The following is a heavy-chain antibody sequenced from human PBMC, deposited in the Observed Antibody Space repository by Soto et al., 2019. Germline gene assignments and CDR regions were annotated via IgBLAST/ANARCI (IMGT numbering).Heavy chain of an antibody. CDR3: ASPLFYDSSGYYPPFDY. Sequence: ASVKVSCKASGYTFTSYGISWVRQAPGQGLDWMGRISAYNGNTKYAQDLQGRVTMTRDTSISTAYMELSRLRSDDTAVYYCASPLFYDSSGYYPPFDYWGQGTLVTVSS. J-gene: IGHJ4*02. V-gene: IGHV1-18*04. CDR1: GYTFTSYG. CDR2: ISAYNGNT. D-gene: IGHD3-22*01.